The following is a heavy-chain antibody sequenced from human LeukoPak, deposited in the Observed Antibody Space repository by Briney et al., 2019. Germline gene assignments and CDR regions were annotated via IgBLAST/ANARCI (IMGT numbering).Heavy chain of an antibody. CDR1: GGTFISYA. Sequence: GASVKVSCKASGGTFISYAISWVRQAPGQGLEWMGGIIPIFGTANYAQKFQGRITVTADESTSTAYMELSSLRSEDTAVYYCATRYPYYYDSSGYYPPGDYWGQGTLVTVSS. J-gene: IGHJ4*02. CDR2: IIPIFGTA. V-gene: IGHV1-69*13. D-gene: IGHD3-22*01. CDR3: ATRYPYYYDSSGYYPPGDY.